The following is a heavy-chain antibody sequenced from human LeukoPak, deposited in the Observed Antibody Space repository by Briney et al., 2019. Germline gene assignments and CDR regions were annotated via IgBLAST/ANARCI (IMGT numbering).Heavy chain of an antibody. Sequence: GGSLRLSCAASGYTFSAYWMHWVRQAPGKGLVWVSRINKDGSTVTYTDSVKGRFTISRDNAQNTLSLEMKSLRVDGTAVYYCVRGGPSGSGDYWGQGTLVTVSA. CDR1: GYTFSAYW. V-gene: IGHV3-74*01. CDR2: INKDGSTV. CDR3: VRGGPSGSGDY. D-gene: IGHD3-10*01. J-gene: IGHJ4*02.